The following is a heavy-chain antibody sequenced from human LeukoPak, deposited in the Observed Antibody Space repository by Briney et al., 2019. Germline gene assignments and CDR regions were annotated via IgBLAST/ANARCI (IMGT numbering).Heavy chain of an antibody. CDR2: IHHGGNT. CDR3: ARGRKRLNSGSTMQAYYYGMDV. V-gene: IGHV4-4*02. CDR1: GGSISSNNW. J-gene: IGHJ6*02. Sequence: QTSETLSLTCAVSGGSISSNNWWGWVRQPPGKGLEWIGEIHHGGNTIYNPSLKSRVTISLVMSKNQVSLNLSSVTAADTAVYYCARGRKRLNSGSTMQAYYYGMDVWGQGTTVTVSS. D-gene: IGHD5-12*01.